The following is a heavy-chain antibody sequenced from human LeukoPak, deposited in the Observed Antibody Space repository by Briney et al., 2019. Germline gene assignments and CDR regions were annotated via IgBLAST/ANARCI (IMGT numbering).Heavy chain of an antibody. CDR1: GGSISSGGYY. CDR3: AREAAAAGTGAFDI. J-gene: IGHJ3*02. D-gene: IGHD6-13*01. CDR2: IYYSGST. V-gene: IGHV4-31*03. Sequence: KPSQTLSLTRTVSGGSISSGGYYWSWIRQHPGKGLEWIGYIYYSGSTYYNPSLKSRVTISVDTSKNQFSLKLSSVTAADTAVYYCAREAAAAGTGAFDIWGQGTMVTVSS.